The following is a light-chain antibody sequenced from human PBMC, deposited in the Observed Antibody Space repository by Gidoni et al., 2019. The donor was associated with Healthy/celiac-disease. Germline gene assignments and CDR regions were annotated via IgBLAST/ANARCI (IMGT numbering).Light chain of an antibody. J-gene: IGKJ2*01. CDR2: LGS. CDR3: MQDLQTTTDT. CDR1: QSLLHSNGYNY. V-gene: IGKV2-28*01. Sequence: DIVMTQSPLSLPVTPGGPASISCRSSQSLLHSNGYNYWYWYLQKPGQAPQLLIYLGSNRDSGVPDRFSGSGSGTDFTLKISRVEAEDVGVYDCMQDLQTTTDTFGQGTKLEIK.